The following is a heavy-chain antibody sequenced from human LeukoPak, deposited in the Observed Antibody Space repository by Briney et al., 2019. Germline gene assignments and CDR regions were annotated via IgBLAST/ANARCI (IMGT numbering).Heavy chain of an antibody. CDR3: AREQGYCTNGVCYTAFDY. D-gene: IGHD2-8*01. J-gene: IGHJ4*02. Sequence: PSETLSLTCAVYGGSFSGYYWSWIRQPPGKGLEWIGEINHSGSTNYNPSLKSRVTISVDTSENQFSLKLSSVTAADTAVYYCAREQGYCTNGVCYTAFDYWGQGTLVTVSS. CDR1: GGSFSGYY. V-gene: IGHV4-34*01. CDR2: INHSGST.